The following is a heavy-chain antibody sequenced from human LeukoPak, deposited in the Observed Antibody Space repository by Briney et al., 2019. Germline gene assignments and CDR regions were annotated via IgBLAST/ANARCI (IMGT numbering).Heavy chain of an antibody. CDR1: GFTVSSNY. CDR3: ARESLRLGEFRAYYFDY. CDR2: IYSGGST. Sequence: GGSLRLSCAASGFTVSSNYMSWVRQAPGKGLEWVTVIYSGGSTYYADSVKGRFTISRDNSKNTLYLQMNSLRAEDTAVYYCARESLRLGEFRAYYFDYWGQGTLVTVSS. D-gene: IGHD3-16*01. J-gene: IGHJ4*02. V-gene: IGHV3-53*01.